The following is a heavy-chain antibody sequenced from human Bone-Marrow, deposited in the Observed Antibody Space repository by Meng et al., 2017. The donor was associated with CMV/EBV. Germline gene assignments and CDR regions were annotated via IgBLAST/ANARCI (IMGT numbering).Heavy chain of an antibody. J-gene: IGHJ4*02. V-gene: IGHV3-30*04. CDR3: ARDAASMVRGVMGY. Sequence: GGSLRLSCAASGFTFSSYAMHWVRQAPGKGLEWVAVISYDGSNKYYADSVKGRFTISRDNSKNTLYLQMNSLRAEDTAVYYCARDAASMVRGVMGYWGQGTRVTVSS. CDR1: GFTFSSYA. CDR2: ISYDGSNK. D-gene: IGHD3-10*01.